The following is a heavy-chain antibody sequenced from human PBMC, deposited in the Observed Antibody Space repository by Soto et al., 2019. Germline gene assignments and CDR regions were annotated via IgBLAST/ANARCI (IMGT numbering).Heavy chain of an antibody. CDR3: ARGTVGEHGFGDH. J-gene: IGHJ4*02. CDR2: MSSDGSST. CDR1: GFTFSTYW. Sequence: EVQLVESGGDLVQPGGSLRLSCAASGFTFSTYWMHWVRQVPGKGREWVSRMSSDGSSTAYADSVRGRIIISRDNAKNTLYLQMNSLGVDDAAVYYCARGTVGEHGFGDHWGLGTLVAVSS. V-gene: IGHV3-74*01. D-gene: IGHD3-16*01.